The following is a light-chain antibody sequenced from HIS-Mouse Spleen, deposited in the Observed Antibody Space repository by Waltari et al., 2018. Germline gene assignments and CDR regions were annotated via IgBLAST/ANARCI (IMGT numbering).Light chain of an antibody. Sequence: EIVMTQSPATLSVSPGERATLSCRASQSVSSNLAWYQQKPGQAPRHIIYGASTRATGSPARFSGSGSGTEFTLTISSMQSEDCAVYYCQQYNNWPTYTFGQGTELESK. CDR2: GAS. V-gene: IGKV3-15*01. J-gene: IGKJ2*01. CDR3: QQYNNWPTYT. CDR1: QSVSSN.